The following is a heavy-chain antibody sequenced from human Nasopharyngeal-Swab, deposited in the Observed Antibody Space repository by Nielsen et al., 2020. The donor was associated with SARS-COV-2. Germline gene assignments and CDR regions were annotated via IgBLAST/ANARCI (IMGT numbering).Heavy chain of an antibody. CDR3: ATWMRAHFDY. CDR1: GYTFSNYD. J-gene: IGHJ4*02. D-gene: IGHD2-2*03. V-gene: IGHV3-23*01. Sequence: GESLKISCTGSGYTFSNYDISWVRQAPGQGLEWVSTVDYDGVRTHYADSVEGRFIISRDNSKNTVYLQIKRLGVEDAAVYYCATWMRAHFDYWGQGTLVT. CDR2: VDYDGVRT.